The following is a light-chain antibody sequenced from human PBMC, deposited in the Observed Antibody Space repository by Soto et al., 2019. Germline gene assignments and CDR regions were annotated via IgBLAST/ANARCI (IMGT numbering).Light chain of an antibody. CDR2: GAS. Sequence: EIVMTQSPATLSVSPGERATLSCRASQSVSANLAWYQQKSGQAPRLLLYGASTRATGVPARFTGSGSGTEFTLTISSLQSEDFAVFYCQQYNSWPFTFGPGTKVDIK. V-gene: IGKV3-15*01. J-gene: IGKJ3*01. CDR3: QQYNSWPFT. CDR1: QSVSAN.